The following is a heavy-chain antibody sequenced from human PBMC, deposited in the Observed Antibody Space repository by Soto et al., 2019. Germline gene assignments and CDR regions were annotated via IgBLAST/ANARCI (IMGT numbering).Heavy chain of an antibody. Sequence: SETLSLTCTVSGGSISSGGYYWSWIRQHPGKGLEWIGYIYYSGSTYYNPSLKSRVTISVDTSKNQFSLKLSSVTAADTAVYYCARDHRDVVVPVYYYGMDVWGQGTTVTVSS. J-gene: IGHJ6*02. CDR1: GGSISSGGYY. V-gene: IGHV4-31*03. CDR2: IYYSGST. CDR3: ARDHRDVVVPVYYYGMDV. D-gene: IGHD2-2*01.